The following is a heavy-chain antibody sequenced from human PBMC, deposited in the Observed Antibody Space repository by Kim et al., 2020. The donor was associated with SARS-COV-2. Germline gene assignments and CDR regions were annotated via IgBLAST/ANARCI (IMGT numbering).Heavy chain of an antibody. CDR2: INHSGST. J-gene: IGHJ6*02. CDR1: GGSFSGYY. CDR3: ARRSRIYYFYGMDV. V-gene: IGHV4-34*01. Sequence: SETLSLTCAVYGGSFSGYYWSWIRQPPGKGLEWIGEINHSGSTNYNPSLKSRVTISVDTSKNQFSLKLSSVTAADTAVYYCARRSRIYYFYGMDVWGQGTTVTVSS.